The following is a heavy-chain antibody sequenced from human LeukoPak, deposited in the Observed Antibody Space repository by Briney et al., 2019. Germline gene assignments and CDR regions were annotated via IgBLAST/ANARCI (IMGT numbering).Heavy chain of an antibody. CDR3: ATRSPGLVITHDY. J-gene: IGHJ4*02. Sequence: PGGSLRLSCAASGFTFSSYSMNWVRQAPGKGLEWIGEINHSGGTTYNPSLKSRVTISVDTSKNQFSLKLSSVTAADTAVYYCATRSPGLVITHDYWGQGTLVTVSS. CDR1: GFTFSSYS. D-gene: IGHD3-22*01. CDR2: INHSGGT. V-gene: IGHV4-34*08.